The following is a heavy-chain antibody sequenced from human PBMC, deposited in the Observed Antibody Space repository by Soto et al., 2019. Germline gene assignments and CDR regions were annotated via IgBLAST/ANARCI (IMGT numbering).Heavy chain of an antibody. CDR1: GYTFTSYY. D-gene: IGHD5-18*01. J-gene: IGHJ4*02. CDR2: INPSGGST. V-gene: IGHV1-46*01. CDR3: ARVGYSYGRSPQFDY. Sequence: QVQLVQSGAEVKKPGASVKVSCKASGYTFTSYYMHWVRQAPGQGLEWMGIINPSGGSTSYAQEFQGRVTMTRDTSTSTVYMELSSLRSEDTAVYYCARVGYSYGRSPQFDYWGQGTLVTVSS.